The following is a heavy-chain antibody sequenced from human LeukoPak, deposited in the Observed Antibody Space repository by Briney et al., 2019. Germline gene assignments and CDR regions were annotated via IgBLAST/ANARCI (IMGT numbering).Heavy chain of an antibody. D-gene: IGHD3-9*01. CDR2: IKPNSGAT. V-gene: IGHV1-2*02. J-gene: IGHJ4*02. CDR3: LTDQV. Sequence: ASVKVSCKASGYTFTVQYIHWLRQAPGQGLEWIGLIKPNSGATNYAQQYQGRVTMTRDTSINTAYMDLRSLTSDDTAVYYWLTDQVRGQGTLVTVS. CDR1: GYTFTVQY.